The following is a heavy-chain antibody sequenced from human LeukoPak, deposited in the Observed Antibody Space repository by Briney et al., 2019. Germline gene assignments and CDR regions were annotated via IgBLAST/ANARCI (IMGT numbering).Heavy chain of an antibody. Sequence: SETLSLTCAVYGGSFSGYYWSWIRQPPGKGLEWIGEINHSGSTNYNPSLKSRVTISVDTSKNRFSLKLSSVTAADTAVYYCARGVRREGYSYGWGAFDIWGQGTMVTVSS. CDR3: ARGVRREGYSYGWGAFDI. CDR2: INHSGST. D-gene: IGHD5-18*01. J-gene: IGHJ3*02. V-gene: IGHV4-34*01. CDR1: GGSFSGYY.